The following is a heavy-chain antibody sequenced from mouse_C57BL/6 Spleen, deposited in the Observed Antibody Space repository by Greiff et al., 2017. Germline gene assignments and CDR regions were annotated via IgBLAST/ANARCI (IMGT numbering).Heavy chain of an antibody. CDR1: GFTIKDYY. CDR3: TRWVYDYGKEFDY. CDR2: IDPEDGET. D-gene: IGHD1-1*01. V-gene: IGHV14-1*01. Sequence: VHVKQSGAELVRPGASVKLSCTASGFTIKDYYMHWVKQRPEQGLEWIGRIDPEDGETEYAPKFQGKATMTADTSSSTAYLQLSSLTSEDTAVYYCTRWVYDYGKEFDYWGQGTTLTVSS. J-gene: IGHJ2*01.